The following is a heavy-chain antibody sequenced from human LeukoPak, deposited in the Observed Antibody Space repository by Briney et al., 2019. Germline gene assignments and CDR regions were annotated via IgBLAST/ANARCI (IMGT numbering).Heavy chain of an antibody. J-gene: IGHJ3*01. Sequence: PGGSLRLSCAASGFTFTSYAMHWVRQAPGKGLEWVTVISYDGSIKYYADSVKGRFTISRDISKNTLYLQMNSLRAEDTAVYYCARKPDAFDLWGQGTMVTVSS. CDR2: ISYDGSIK. CDR3: ARKPDAFDL. CDR1: GFTFTSYA. V-gene: IGHV3-30-3*01.